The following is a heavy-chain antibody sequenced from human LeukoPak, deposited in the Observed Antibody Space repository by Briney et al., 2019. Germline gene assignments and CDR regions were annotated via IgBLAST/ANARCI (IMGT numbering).Heavy chain of an antibody. CDR1: GFTFSSYS. CDR2: ISSSSYI. D-gene: IGHD2-2*02. CDR3: ASNHIVVVPAAIDDYYYGMDV. Sequence: KPGGSLRLSCVASGFTFSSYSMNWVRQAPGKGLEWVSSISSSSYIYYADSVKGRFTISRDNAKNSLYLQMNSLRAEDTAVYYCASNHIVVVPAAIDDYYYGMDVWGQGTTVTVS. J-gene: IGHJ6*02. V-gene: IGHV3-21*01.